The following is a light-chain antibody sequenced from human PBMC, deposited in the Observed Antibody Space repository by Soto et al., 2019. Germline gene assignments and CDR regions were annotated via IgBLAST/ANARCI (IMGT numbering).Light chain of an antibody. Sequence: QSALPQPPSASGTPGQRVTVSCSVRSSRIGSNYVYWYQQLPGTAPKLLIYRNDQRPSGVPDRFSGSRSGTSASLAISGFRSEDEAIYYCATWVDSLSVYVFGTGTKVTVL. CDR2: RND. V-gene: IGLV1-47*01. CDR1: SSRIGSNY. CDR3: ATWVDSLSVYV. J-gene: IGLJ1*01.